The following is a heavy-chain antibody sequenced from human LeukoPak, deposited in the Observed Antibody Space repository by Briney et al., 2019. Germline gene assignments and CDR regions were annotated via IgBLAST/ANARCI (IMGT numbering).Heavy chain of an antibody. CDR3: ARDLAPLKYDFWSGCWFDP. V-gene: IGHV1-46*01. CDR1: GYTFTSYY. CDR2: INPSGGST. Sequence: GASVKVSCKASGYTFTSYYMHWVRQAPGQGLEWMGIINPSGGSTSYAQKFQGRVTMTRDTSTSTVYMELSSLRAEDTAVYYCARDLAPLKYDFWSGCWFDPWGQGTLVTVSS. J-gene: IGHJ5*02. D-gene: IGHD3-3*01.